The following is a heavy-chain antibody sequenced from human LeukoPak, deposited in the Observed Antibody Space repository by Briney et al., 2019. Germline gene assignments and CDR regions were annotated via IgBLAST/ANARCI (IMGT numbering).Heavy chain of an antibody. Sequence: SETLSLTCTVSGDSINSYYWSWIRQPPGKGLEWIGYIYFSGNTKYNPSLKNRVTISVDRSKSQFYLTLRSVTAADTAVYYCARDLNHGSNYYYYGLEVWGQGTTVTVSS. J-gene: IGHJ6*02. CDR1: GDSINSYY. CDR3: ARDLNHGSNYYYYGLEV. D-gene: IGHD3-9*01. CDR2: IYFSGNT. V-gene: IGHV4-59*01.